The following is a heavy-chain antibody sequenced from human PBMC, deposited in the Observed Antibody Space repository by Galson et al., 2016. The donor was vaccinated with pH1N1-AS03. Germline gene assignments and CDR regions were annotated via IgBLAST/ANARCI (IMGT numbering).Heavy chain of an antibody. V-gene: IGHV1-2*04. Sequence: SVKVSCKASGYIFTGFYVHWVRQAPGQGLEWMGWINTDSGVTNYAQKFEAWVTMTRDTSVSTAYMELYGLKSDDTAVYYCARDPRGPCTSATCPPTYYFGMDVWGQGPPVIVSS. J-gene: IGHJ6*02. D-gene: IGHD2-2*01. CDR1: GYIFTGFY. CDR3: ARDPRGPCTSATCPPTYYFGMDV. CDR2: INTDSGVT.